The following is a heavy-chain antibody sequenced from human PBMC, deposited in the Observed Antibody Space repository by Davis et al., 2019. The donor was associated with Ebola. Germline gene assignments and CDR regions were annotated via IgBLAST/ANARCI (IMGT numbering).Heavy chain of an antibody. Sequence: GGSLRLSCAASGFTFSSYSMNWVRQAPGKGLEWVSSISSSSSYIYYADSVKGRFTISRDNAKNSLYLQMNSLRAEDTAVYYCARGPEYGSQSDFYYYYGMDVWGQGTTVTVSS. D-gene: IGHD1-14*01. CDR2: ISSSSSYI. J-gene: IGHJ6*02. V-gene: IGHV3-21*01. CDR1: GFTFSSYS. CDR3: ARGPEYGSQSDFYYYYGMDV.